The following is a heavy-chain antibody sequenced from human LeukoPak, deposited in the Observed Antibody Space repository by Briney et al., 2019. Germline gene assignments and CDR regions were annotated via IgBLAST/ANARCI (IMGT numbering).Heavy chain of an antibody. D-gene: IGHD1-26*01. Sequence: GASVKVSCKASGGTFSSYAISWVRQAPGQGLEWMGGIIPIFGTANYAQKFQGRVTITADKSTSTAYMELSSLRSEDTAVYYCAREAEGEPYYFDYWGQGTLVTVSS. CDR3: AREAEGEPYYFDY. V-gene: IGHV1-69*06. CDR1: GGTFSSYA. J-gene: IGHJ4*02. CDR2: IIPIFGTA.